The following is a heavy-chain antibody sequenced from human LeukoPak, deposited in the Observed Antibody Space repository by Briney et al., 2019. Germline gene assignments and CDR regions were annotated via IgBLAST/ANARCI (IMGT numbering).Heavy chain of an antibody. D-gene: IGHD6-13*01. CDR2: INHSGST. Sequence: PSETLSLTCAVYGGSFSGYYWSWIRQPPGKGLEWIGEINHSGSTNYNPSLKSRVTISVDTSKNQFSLKLSSVTAADTAVYYCARDRYSSSWPTKHYYYMDVWGKGTTVTISS. CDR3: ARDRYSSSWPTKHYYYMDV. CDR1: GGSFSGYY. J-gene: IGHJ6*03. V-gene: IGHV4-34*01.